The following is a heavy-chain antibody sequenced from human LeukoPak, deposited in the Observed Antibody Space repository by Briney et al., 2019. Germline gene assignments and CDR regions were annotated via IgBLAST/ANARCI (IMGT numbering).Heavy chain of an antibody. D-gene: IGHD6-19*01. CDR1: GYTFTGYY. Sequence: ASVKVSCKASGYTFTGYYMHWVREAPGQGLEWMGWINPNSGGTNYAQKFQGRVTMTRDTPISTAYMELSRLRSDDTAVYYCARGRSSGWYLDVWGKGTTVTVSS. CDR3: ARGRSSGWYLDV. J-gene: IGHJ6*03. CDR2: INPNSGGT. V-gene: IGHV1-2*02.